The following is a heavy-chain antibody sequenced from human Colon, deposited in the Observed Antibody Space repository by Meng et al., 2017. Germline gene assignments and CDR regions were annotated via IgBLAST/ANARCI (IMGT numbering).Heavy chain of an antibody. D-gene: IGHD3-16*01. J-gene: IGHJ5*02. Sequence: SGVGLSSYWMHWVREVPGKGPVWVSRISADGRSTAYADSVKGRFTISRDNAKSTLYLQMKSLTDDDTAIYFCTGGGGANPPLPWGQGSLVTVSS. V-gene: IGHV3-74*01. CDR3: TGGGGANPPLP. CDR2: ISADGRST. CDR1: GVGLSSYW.